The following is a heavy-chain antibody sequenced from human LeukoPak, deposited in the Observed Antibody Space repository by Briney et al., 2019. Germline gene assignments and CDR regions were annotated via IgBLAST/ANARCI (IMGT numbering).Heavy chain of an antibody. CDR1: GFTFSNYS. CDR2: ISTSSSTI. D-gene: IGHD5-24*01. CDR3: ARDKGWLQALFDP. V-gene: IGHV3-48*04. J-gene: IGHJ5*02. Sequence: TWGSLRLSCAASGFTFSNYSMNWVRQAPGKGLEWVSYISTSSSTIYYADSVKGRFTISRDNAKNSLYLQMNSLRAEDTAVYYCARDKGWLQALFDPWGQGTLVTVSS.